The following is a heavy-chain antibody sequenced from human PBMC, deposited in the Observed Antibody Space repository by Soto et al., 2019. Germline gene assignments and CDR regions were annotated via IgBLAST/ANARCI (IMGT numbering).Heavy chain of an antibody. Sequence: GGSLRLSCSASGFTFTNYIMHWVRQAPGKGLDWVAAISSDGSSTYYAESLKGRFTISRDNSKSTMYLQMDSLRSEDTAVYYCTKYRYRPPGRLYYRALDVWGQGTAVTVS. V-gene: IGHV3-30*04. J-gene: IGHJ6*01. CDR3: TKYRYRPPGRLYYRALDV. D-gene: IGHD3-10*01. CDR2: ISSDGSST. CDR1: GFTFTNYI.